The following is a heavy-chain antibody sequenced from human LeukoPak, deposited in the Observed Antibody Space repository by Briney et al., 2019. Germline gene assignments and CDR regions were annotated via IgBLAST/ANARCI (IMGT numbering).Heavy chain of an antibody. CDR3: ARESYTSAWKLASDL. D-gene: IGHD6-19*01. CDR2: INPDGSGK. Sequence: GGSLGLSCAASGFSFSTSWMAWLRQAPGKGLEWLANINPDGSGKNYLDSVKGRFTISRDNAKSSVFLQLNSLRAEDMAVYYCARESYTSAWKLASDLWGQGTLVTVFS. J-gene: IGHJ5*02. V-gene: IGHV3-7*01. CDR1: GFSFSTSW.